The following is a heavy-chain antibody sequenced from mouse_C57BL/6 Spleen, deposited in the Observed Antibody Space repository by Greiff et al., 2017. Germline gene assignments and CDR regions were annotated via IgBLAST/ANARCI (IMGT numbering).Heavy chain of an antibody. CDR3: APTVLVRFDY. CDR2: LNPSSGYT. D-gene: IGHD1-1*01. CDR1: GYTFTSYT. V-gene: IGHV1-4*01. Sequence: VQLQQSGAELARPGASVKMSCKASGYTFTSYTMHWVNQRPGQGLEWIGYLNPSSGYTKYNPTFKDTATLTADKSSSTAYMQLNSLTSEDSAVYYCAPTVLVRFDYWGQGTTLTVSA. J-gene: IGHJ2*01.